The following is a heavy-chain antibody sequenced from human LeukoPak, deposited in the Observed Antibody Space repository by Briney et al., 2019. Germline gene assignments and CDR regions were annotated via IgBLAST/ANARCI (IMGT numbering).Heavy chain of an antibody. CDR1: GGTFSSYA. J-gene: IGHJ5*02. Sequence: ASVKVSCKASGGTFSSYAISWVRQAPGQGLEWMGGIIPIFGTANYAQKFQGRVTITADESTSTAYMELSSLRSEDTAVYYCARGVGRVLRFLEWLPTHAEPCRFDPWGQGTLVTVSS. CDR3: ARGVGRVLRFLEWLPTHAEPCRFDP. D-gene: IGHD3-3*01. CDR2: IIPIFGTA. V-gene: IGHV1-69*13.